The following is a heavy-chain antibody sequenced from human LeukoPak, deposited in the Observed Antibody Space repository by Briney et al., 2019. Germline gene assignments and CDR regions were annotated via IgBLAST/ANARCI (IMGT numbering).Heavy chain of an antibody. D-gene: IGHD2-8*01. CDR2: FHSGGSR. V-gene: IGHV3-53*01. J-gene: IGHJ3*01. CDR1: GFAVSDNY. CDR3: VVGSNGRQVSFDF. Sequence: GGSLRLSCAASGFAVSDNYMSWVRQAPGKGLEWVSVFHSGGSRYYADSVKGRFTISRDNVKNTVSLQMNSLRGDDSAVYYCVVGSNGRQVSFDFWGRGTMVTVSS.